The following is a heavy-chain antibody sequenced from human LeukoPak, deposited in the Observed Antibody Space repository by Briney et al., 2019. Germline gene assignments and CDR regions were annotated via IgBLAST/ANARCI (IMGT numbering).Heavy chain of an antibody. V-gene: IGHV1-69*13. J-gene: IGHJ5*02. CDR2: IIPIFGTA. D-gene: IGHD2-2*01. CDR3: ARGIVVSPAAPYSWFDP. CDR1: GGTFSSYA. Sequence: SVKVSCKASGGTFSSYAISWVRQAPGQGLEWMGGIIPIFGTANYAQKFQGRVTITADESTSTAYMELSSLRSEDTAVYYCARGIVVSPAAPYSWFDPWGQGTLVTVSS.